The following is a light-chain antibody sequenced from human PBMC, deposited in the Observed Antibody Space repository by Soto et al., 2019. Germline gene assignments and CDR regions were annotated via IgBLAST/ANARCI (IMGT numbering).Light chain of an antibody. CDR1: NSDIGTYNY. CDR2: EVN. V-gene: IGLV2-14*01. CDR3: SSYAGSNDLV. J-gene: IGLJ3*02. Sequence: QSALTQPASVSGSPGQSITISCTGTNSDIGTYNYVSWYQHHPGKAPKVMIYEVNNRPSGVSYRFSGSKSGNTASLTVSGLQAEDEADYFCSSYAGSNDLVFGGGTKVTVL.